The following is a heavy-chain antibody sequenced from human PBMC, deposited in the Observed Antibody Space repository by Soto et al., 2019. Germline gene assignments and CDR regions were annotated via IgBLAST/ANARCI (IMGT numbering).Heavy chain of an antibody. CDR3: TLDPGRRRFDP. V-gene: IGHV1-3*01. Sequence: ASVKVSCKASGYTFTTYTLQWLRQAPGQRLEWMGWINPGNGDTKYSQTFQGRVTITSDTSASTAYMELSSLRSEDTAVYYCTLDPGRRRFDPWGQGTLVTVSS. CDR2: INPGNGDT. CDR1: GYTFTTYT. J-gene: IGHJ5*02.